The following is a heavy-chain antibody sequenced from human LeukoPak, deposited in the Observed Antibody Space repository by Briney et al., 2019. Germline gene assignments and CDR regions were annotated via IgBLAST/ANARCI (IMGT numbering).Heavy chain of an antibody. CDR2: ISYDGSNK. J-gene: IGHJ4*02. CDR3: AKDSGSYEWMVY. D-gene: IGHD1-26*01. Sequence: GGSLRLSCAASGFTFSSYGMHWVRQAPGKGLEWVAVISYDGSNKYYADSVKGRFTISRDNSKNTLYLQMNSLRAEDTAVYYCAKDSGSYEWMVYWGQGTLVTVSS. CDR1: GFTFSSYG. V-gene: IGHV3-30*18.